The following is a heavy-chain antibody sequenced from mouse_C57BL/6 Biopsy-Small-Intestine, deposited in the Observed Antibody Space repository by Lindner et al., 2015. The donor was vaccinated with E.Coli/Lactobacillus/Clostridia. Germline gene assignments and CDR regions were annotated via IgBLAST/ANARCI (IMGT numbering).Heavy chain of an antibody. J-gene: IGHJ2*01. CDR1: GFTFSDFG. Sequence: VQLQESGGDLVKPGGSLKLSCAASGFTFSDFGMHWVRQAPGKGLEWVAYISSGSSTIYYADTVKGRFTISRDNAKNTLFLQMTSLRSEDTAMYYCARDYVGSDYWGQGTTLTVSS. D-gene: IGHD1-1*01. V-gene: IGHV5-17*01. CDR2: ISSGSSTI. CDR3: ARDYVGSDY.